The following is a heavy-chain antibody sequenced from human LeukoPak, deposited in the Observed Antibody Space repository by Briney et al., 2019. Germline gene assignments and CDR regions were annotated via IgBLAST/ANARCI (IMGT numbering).Heavy chain of an antibody. V-gene: IGHV4-61*02. D-gene: IGHD3-9*01. Sequence: ALALPSTVAGGSISSGSYYWSWIRPPAGKGLEWIGRIYTSGSTYYNPSLKSRVTISVDTSKNQFSLKLSSVTADDTAVYYCASLPLLSGYSPRDYWGQGTLVTVSS. CDR3: ASLPLLSGYSPRDY. J-gene: IGHJ4*02. CDR1: GGSISSGSYY. CDR2: IYTSGST.